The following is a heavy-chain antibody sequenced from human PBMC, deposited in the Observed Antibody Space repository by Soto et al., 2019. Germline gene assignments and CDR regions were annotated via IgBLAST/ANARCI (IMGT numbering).Heavy chain of an antibody. CDR2: IIPIFGTA. Sequence: AVKVSCKASGVTFSSYAISWVRQAPGQGLEWMGGIIPIFGTANYAQKFQGRVTITADESTSTAYMELSSLRSEDTAVYYCARYTALRYLNWFDPWGQGTLVTVSS. V-gene: IGHV1-69*13. J-gene: IGHJ5*02. CDR1: GVTFSSYA. D-gene: IGHD3-9*01. CDR3: ARYTALRYLNWFDP.